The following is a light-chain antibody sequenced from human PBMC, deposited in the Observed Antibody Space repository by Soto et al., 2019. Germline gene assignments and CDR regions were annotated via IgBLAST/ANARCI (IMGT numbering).Light chain of an antibody. V-gene: IGLV1-40*01. CDR1: SSHIGADYD. J-gene: IGLJ2*01. CDR3: QSYDSSLSGVV. Sequence: QSVLTQPPSVSGAPGQRVTISCTGSSSHIGADYDVHWYQHLPGTAPKLLIYGNINRPSGVPDRFSGSRSGTSASLAITGLQAEDEGDYYCQSYDSSLSGVVFGGGTKLTVL. CDR2: GNI.